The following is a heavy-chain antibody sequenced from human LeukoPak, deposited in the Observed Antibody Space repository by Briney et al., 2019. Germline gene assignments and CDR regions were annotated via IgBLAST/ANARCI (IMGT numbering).Heavy chain of an antibody. J-gene: IGHJ4*02. CDR2: INPNSGGT. D-gene: IGHD1-26*01. CDR3: ARGQWELLRGGDY. V-gene: IGHV1-2*06. Sequence: GASVKVSCKASGYTFTGYYMHWVRQAPGQGLEWMGRINPNSGGTNYAQKFQGRVTMTRDTSISTAYMELSRLRSDDTAVYYCARGQWELLRGGDYWGQETLVTVSS. CDR1: GYTFTGYY.